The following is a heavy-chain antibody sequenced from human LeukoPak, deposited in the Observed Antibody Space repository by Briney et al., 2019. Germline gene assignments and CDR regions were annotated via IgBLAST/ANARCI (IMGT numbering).Heavy chain of an antibody. CDR1: GFTFSSYA. Sequence: GGSLRLSCAASGFTFSSYAMSWVRQAPGKGLEWVSTISGSGGSTYYADSVKGHFTISRDNSKNKLYLQMNSLRAEDTAIYYCAKDPGGNWNGPDYWGQGTLVTVSS. D-gene: IGHD1-1*01. V-gene: IGHV3-23*01. CDR2: ISGSGGST. J-gene: IGHJ4*02. CDR3: AKDPGGNWNGPDY.